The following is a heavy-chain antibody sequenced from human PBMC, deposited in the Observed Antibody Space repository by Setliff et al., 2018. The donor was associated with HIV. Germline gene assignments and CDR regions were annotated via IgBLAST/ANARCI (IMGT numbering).Heavy chain of an antibody. Sequence: SETLSLTCSVPGDSTSSSSYYWGWIRQPPGKGLEWIGSIYYSGSTYYNPSLNSRVTISVDASKNQFSLKLSSVTAADTAVYYCASLPPLYDSSGYYFDYWGQGTLVTVSS. CDR2: IYYSGST. CDR1: GDSTSSSSYY. J-gene: IGHJ4*02. CDR3: ASLPPLYDSSGYYFDY. V-gene: IGHV4-39*01. D-gene: IGHD3-22*01.